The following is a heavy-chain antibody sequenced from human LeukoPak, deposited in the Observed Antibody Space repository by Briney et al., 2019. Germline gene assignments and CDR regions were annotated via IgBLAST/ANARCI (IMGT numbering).Heavy chain of an antibody. Sequence: ASVKVSCKASGGTFSSYAISWVRQAPGQGLEWMGGIIPIFGTANYAQKFQGRATITADESTSTAYMELGSLRSEDTAVYYCAKGLVLYYYYYMDVWGKGTTVTVSS. CDR2: IIPIFGTA. J-gene: IGHJ6*03. CDR1: GGTFSSYA. V-gene: IGHV1-69*13. CDR3: AKGLVLYYYYYMDV. D-gene: IGHD4/OR15-4a*01.